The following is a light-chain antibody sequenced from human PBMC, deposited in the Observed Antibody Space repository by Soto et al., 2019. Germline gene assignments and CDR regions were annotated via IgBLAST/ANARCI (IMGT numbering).Light chain of an antibody. CDR2: TNN. CDR1: PSTIGSHT. Sequence: QSVLTRPPSASGTPGQWVTIACSGSPSTIGSHTVNWYQQLPGTAPKLLIYTNNQRPSGVPDRFSDSKSGTSASLAISGLQSEDEADYYCAAWDGSRQSWVVGGGTKVTVL. CDR3: AAWDGSRQSWV. J-gene: IGLJ3*02. V-gene: IGLV1-44*01.